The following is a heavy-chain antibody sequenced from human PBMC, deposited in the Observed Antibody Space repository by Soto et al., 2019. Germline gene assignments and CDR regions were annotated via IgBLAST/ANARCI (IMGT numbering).Heavy chain of an antibody. V-gene: IGHV4-30-4*01. CDR1: GGSISSGDYY. CDR3: ASQVYCSGGSCYRAKYFQH. Sequence: SETLSLTCTVSGGSISSGDYYWSWIRQPPGKGLEWIGYIYYSGSTYYNPSLKSRVTISVDTSKNQFSLKLSSVTAADTAVYYCASQVYCSGGSCYRAKYFQHWGQGTLVTVSS. J-gene: IGHJ1*01. D-gene: IGHD2-15*01. CDR2: IYYSGST.